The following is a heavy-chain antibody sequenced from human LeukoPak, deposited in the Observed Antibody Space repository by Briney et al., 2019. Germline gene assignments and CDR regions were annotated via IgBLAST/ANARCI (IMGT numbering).Heavy chain of an antibody. CDR2: IYTSGST. Sequence: SETLSLTCTVSGGSISSYYWSWIRQPPGKGLVWIGYIYTSGSTNYNPSLKSRVTISVDTSKNQFSLKLSSVTAADTAVYYCARTYYDKWFDPWGQGTLVTVSS. J-gene: IGHJ5*02. CDR1: GGSISSYY. D-gene: IGHD3-22*01. CDR3: ARTYYDKWFDP. V-gene: IGHV4-4*09.